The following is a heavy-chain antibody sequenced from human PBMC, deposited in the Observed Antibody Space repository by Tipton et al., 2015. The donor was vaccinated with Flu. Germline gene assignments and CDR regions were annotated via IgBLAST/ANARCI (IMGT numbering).Heavy chain of an antibody. CDR1: GFTVSSNY. CDR2: IYSGGST. V-gene: IGHV3-53*01. Sequence: GSLRLSCAASGFTVSSNYMSWVRQAPGKGLEWVSVIYSGGSTYYADSVKGRFTISRDNSKNTLYLQMNSLRAEDTAVYYCARTISGSYYGFEWFDPWDQGTLVTVSS. J-gene: IGHJ5*02. D-gene: IGHD1-26*01. CDR3: ARTISGSYYGFEWFDP.